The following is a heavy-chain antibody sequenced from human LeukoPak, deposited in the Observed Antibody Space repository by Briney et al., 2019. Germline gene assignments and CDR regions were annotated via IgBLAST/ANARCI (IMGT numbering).Heavy chain of an antibody. CDR2: FYHSGST. D-gene: IGHD4-23*01. CDR1: GYSISTGYY. CDR3: ATPLASRWNDFDY. J-gene: IGHJ4*02. Sequence: ASETLSLTCTVSGYSISTGYYWGWIRQPPGKWLEWVGTFYHSGSTYYNPSLKSRVTISVDTSKNQFSLKLSSVTAADTAVYYCATPLASRWNDFDYWGQGTLVTVSS. V-gene: IGHV4-38-2*02.